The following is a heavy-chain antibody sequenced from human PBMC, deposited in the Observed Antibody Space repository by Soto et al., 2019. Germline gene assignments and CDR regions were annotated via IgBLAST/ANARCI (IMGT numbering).Heavy chain of an antibody. D-gene: IGHD6-13*01. V-gene: IGHV3-21*01. CDR2: ISSSSSYI. CDR1: EGNFIGHS. Sequence: RHSYAAPEGNFIGHSMNWIRKDPGKGLEWVSSISSSSSYIYYADSVKGRFTISRDNAKNSLYLQMNSLRAEDTAVYYCARDPTAYSSSWHRPLDYWGQGTLVTVFS. CDR3: ARDPTAYSSSWHRPLDY. J-gene: IGHJ4*02.